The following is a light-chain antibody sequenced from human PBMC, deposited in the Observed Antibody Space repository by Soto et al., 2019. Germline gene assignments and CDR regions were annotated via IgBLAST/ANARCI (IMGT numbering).Light chain of an antibody. CDR2: GAS. CDR3: QQRSNWPST. V-gene: IGKV3D-20*02. Sequence: EIVWTQSPVTLSLSPGERATLSCRASQSVRSSYLAWYQQKPGQTPRLLIYGASSRATGIPDRFSGSGSGTDFTLTISRLEPEDFAVYYCQQRSNWPSTFGQGTRLENK. J-gene: IGKJ5*01. CDR1: QSVRSSY.